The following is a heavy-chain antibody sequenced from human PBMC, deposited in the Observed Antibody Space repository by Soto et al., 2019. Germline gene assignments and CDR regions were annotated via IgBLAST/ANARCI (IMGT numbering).Heavy chain of an antibody. Sequence: EVQLVESGGGLVKPGGSLRLSCEASGFTFSNAWMSWVRQAPGKGLEWVGRIKSRADGGTADHAGPVKGRFAISRDDSKNTLYLQMNSLKTEDTAVYYFATLGGNLGAFDYWGQGTLVTVSS. V-gene: IGHV3-15*01. CDR3: ATLGGNLGAFDY. CDR2: IKSRADGGTA. J-gene: IGHJ4*02. D-gene: IGHD3-16*01. CDR1: GFTFSNAW.